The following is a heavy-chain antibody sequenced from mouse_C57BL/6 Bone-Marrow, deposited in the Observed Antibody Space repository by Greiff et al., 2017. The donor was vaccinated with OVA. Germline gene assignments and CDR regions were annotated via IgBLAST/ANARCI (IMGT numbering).Heavy chain of an antibody. D-gene: IGHD4-1*01. CDR3: ARDKLGGAMDY. J-gene: IGHJ4*01. V-gene: IGHV7-1*01. Sequence: EVNVVKSGGGLVQSGRSLRLSCATSGFTFSDFYMEWVRQAPGKGLEWIAASRNKANDYTTEYSASVKGRFIVSRDTSQSILYLQMNALRAEDTAIYYCARDKLGGAMDYWGQGTSVTVSS. CDR1: GFTFSDFY. CDR2: SRNKANDYTT.